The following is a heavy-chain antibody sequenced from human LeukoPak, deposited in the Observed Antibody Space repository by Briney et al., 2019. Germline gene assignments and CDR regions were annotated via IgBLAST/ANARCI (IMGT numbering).Heavy chain of an antibody. CDR2: ISSGSSYI. V-gene: IGHV3-21*01. J-gene: IGHJ4*02. CDR1: GFTFSSYS. CDR3: ARDCGGDCYSHYFDY. D-gene: IGHD2-21*02. Sequence: GGSLRLSCAASGFTFSSYSMNWVRQAPGRGLEWVSSISSGSSYIYYADSLKGRFTISRDNAKNSLYLQMNSLRADDTAVYYCARDCGGDCYSHYFDYWGQGTLVTVSS.